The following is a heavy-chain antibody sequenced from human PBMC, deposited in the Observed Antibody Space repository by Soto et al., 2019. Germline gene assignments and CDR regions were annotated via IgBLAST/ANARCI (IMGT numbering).Heavy chain of an antibody. CDR2: IDPSDSST. V-gene: IGHV5-10-1*01. J-gene: IGHJ4*02. CDR1: GYSFTSYW. Sequence: LKISGKGSGYSFTSYWISWVRQMPGKGLEWMGRIDPSDSSTNYSPSFQGHVTISTDKSISSAYLQWSGLKASDTAMYYCARHLGGNYFDYWGQGIQVTVSS. CDR3: ARHLGGNYFDY.